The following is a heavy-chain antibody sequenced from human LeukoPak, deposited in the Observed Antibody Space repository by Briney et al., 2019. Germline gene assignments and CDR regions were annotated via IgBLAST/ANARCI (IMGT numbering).Heavy chain of an antibody. D-gene: IGHD3-22*01. V-gene: IGHV4-34*01. CDR3: ARGGNHYYDSTGSYVTPIDY. Sequence: SETLSLTCAVYGGSFSGYYWSWIRQPPGKGLEWIGEINHSGSTNYNPSLKSRVTISVDTSKNQFSLKLSSVTAADTAVYYCARGGNHYYDSTGSYVTPIDYWGLGTLVTVSS. J-gene: IGHJ4*02. CDR1: GGSFSGYY. CDR2: INHSGST.